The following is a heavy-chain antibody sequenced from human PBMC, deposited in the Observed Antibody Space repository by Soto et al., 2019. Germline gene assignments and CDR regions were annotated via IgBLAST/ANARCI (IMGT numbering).Heavy chain of an antibody. Sequence: PSETLSLTCTVSGGSISSSSYYWGWIRQPPGKGLEWIGSIYYSGSTYYNPSLKSRVTISVDTSKNQFSLKLSSVTAADTAVYYCARPNQIAVASGLFDPWGQGTLVTVSS. CDR1: GGSISSSSYY. CDR2: IYYSGST. V-gene: IGHV4-39*01. CDR3: ARPNQIAVASGLFDP. J-gene: IGHJ5*02. D-gene: IGHD6-19*01.